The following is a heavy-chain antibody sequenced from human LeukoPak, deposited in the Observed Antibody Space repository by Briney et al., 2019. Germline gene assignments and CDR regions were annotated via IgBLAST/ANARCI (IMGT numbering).Heavy chain of an antibody. CDR3: AKWGDYDILTGYYVPDY. CDR2: ITGSDGSS. V-gene: IGHV3-23*01. J-gene: IGHJ4*02. D-gene: IGHD3-9*01. Sequence: EGSLRLSGVASGFAFTNYAMSWVRQAPGKGLEWVSAITGSDGSSYYADSVKGRFTISRDNSKNTLYLQVNSLHAEDTAVYYCAKWGDYDILTGYYVPDYWGQGTLVTVSS. CDR1: GFAFTNYA.